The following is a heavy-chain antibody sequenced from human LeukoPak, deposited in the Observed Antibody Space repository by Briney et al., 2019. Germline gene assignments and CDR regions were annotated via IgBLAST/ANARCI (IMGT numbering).Heavy chain of an antibody. CDR3: ARGWELLPY. CDR2: INHSGST. CDR1: GGSFSGYY. J-gene: IGHJ4*02. D-gene: IGHD1-26*01. Sequence: PSETLSLTCAVYGGSFSGYYWSWIRQPPGKGLEWIGEINHSGSTNYNPSIKSRVTISVDTSKNQFSLKLSSVTAADTAVYYCARGWELLPYWGQGTLVTVSS. V-gene: IGHV4-34*01.